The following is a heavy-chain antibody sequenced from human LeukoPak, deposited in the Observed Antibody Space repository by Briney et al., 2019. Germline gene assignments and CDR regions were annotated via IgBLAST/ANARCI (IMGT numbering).Heavy chain of an antibody. V-gene: IGHV3-30-3*01. CDR1: GFTFSSYA. CDR2: ISYDGSNK. J-gene: IGHJ4*02. Sequence: GGSLRLSCAASGFTFSSYAMHWVRQAPGKGLEWVAVISYDGSNKYYADSVKGRFTISRDNSKNTLYLQMNSLRAEDTAVYYCARDLQTYYDFWSGYSYYFDYWGQGTLVTVSS. CDR3: ARDLQTYYDFWSGYSYYFDY. D-gene: IGHD3-3*01.